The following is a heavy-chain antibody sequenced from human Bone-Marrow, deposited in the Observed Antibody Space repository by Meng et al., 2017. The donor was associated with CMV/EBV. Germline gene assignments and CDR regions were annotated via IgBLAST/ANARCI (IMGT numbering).Heavy chain of an antibody. CDR3: ARSGLHIAARGNWFDP. D-gene: IGHD6-13*01. CDR2: INPNSGGT. Sequence: ASVKVSCKASGHTFTSYGISWVRQAPGQGLEWMGWINPNSGGTNYAQKFQGRVTMTRDTSISTAYMELSRLRSDDTAVYYCARSGLHIAARGNWFDPWGQGTLVTVSS. V-gene: IGHV1-2*02. J-gene: IGHJ5*02. CDR1: GHTFTSYG.